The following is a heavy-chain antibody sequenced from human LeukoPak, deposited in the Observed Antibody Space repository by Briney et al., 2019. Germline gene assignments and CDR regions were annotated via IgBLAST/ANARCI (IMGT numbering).Heavy chain of an antibody. CDR3: AREQDIVVVPAAIMGY. CDR2: INPNSGGT. Sequence: ASVKVSCKASGYTFTGYYMHWLRQAPGQGLEWMGWINPNSGGTNYAQKFQGRVTMTRDTSISTAYMELSRLRSDDTAVYCGAREQDIVVVPAAIMGYWGQGTLVTVSS. V-gene: IGHV1-2*02. D-gene: IGHD2-2*01. CDR1: GYTFTGYY. J-gene: IGHJ4*02.